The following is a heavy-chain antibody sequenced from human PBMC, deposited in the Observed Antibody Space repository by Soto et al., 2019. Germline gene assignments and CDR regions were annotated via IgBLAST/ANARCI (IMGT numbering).Heavy chain of an antibody. CDR2: ISSSGSTI. CDR3: ARDGYDFWSGPDY. V-gene: IGHV3-48*03. Sequence: VGSLRLSCAASGFTFSSYEMNWVRQAPGKGLEWVSYISSSGSTIYYADSVKGRFTISRDNAKNSLYLQMNSLRAEDTAVYYCARDGYDFWSGPDYWGQGTLVTVSS. J-gene: IGHJ4*02. D-gene: IGHD3-3*01. CDR1: GFTFSSYE.